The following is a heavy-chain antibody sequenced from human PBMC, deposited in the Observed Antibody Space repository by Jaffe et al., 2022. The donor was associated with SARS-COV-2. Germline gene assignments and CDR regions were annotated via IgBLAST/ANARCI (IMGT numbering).Heavy chain of an antibody. Sequence: EVQLLESGGGLVQPGGSLRLSCAASGLTFRSFAMHWVRQAPGKGLEWVSGLIGSDANTHYADSVKGRFTISRDNSNNTLYLQMHSLRAEDTAVYYCAKTLAASPNWFDPWGQGTLVTVSS. D-gene: IGHD6-13*01. CDR1: GLTFRSFA. V-gene: IGHV3-23*01. CDR3: AKTLAASPNWFDP. J-gene: IGHJ5*02. CDR2: LIGSDANT.